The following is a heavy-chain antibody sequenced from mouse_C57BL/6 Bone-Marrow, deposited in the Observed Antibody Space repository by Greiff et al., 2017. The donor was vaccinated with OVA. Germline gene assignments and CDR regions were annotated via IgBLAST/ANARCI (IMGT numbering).Heavy chain of an antibody. CDR3: ARGEDYGSSYGY. J-gene: IGHJ2*01. CDR1: GYTFTSYW. V-gene: IGHV1-53*01. Sequence: QVHVKQPGTELVKPGASVKLSCKASGYTFTSYWMHWVKQRPGQGLEWIGNINPSNGCTKYNEKFKSKATLTVDKSSSTAYMQLSSLTSEDSAVYYCARGEDYGSSYGYWGQGTTLTVSS. CDR2: INPSNGCT. D-gene: IGHD1-1*01.